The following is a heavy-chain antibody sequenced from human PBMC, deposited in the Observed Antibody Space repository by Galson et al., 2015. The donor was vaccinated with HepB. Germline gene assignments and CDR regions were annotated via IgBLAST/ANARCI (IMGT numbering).Heavy chain of an antibody. Sequence: SLRLSCAASGFTFSSYAMHWVRQAPGKGLEWVAVISYDGSNKYYADSVKGRFTISRDNSKNTLYLQMNSLRAEDTAVYYCARAATTSSSWYSPYYGMDVWGQGTTVTVSS. CDR1: GFTFSSYA. V-gene: IGHV3-30-3*01. CDR2: ISYDGSNK. CDR3: ARAATTSSSWYSPYYGMDV. J-gene: IGHJ6*02. D-gene: IGHD6-13*01.